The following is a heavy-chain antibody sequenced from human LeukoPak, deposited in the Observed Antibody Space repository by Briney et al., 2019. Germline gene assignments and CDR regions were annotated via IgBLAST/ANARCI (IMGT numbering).Heavy chain of an antibody. CDR1: GFTVSSNF. J-gene: IGHJ4*02. CDR2: IYSSGST. V-gene: IGHV3-66*03. CDR3: ARDLKDIVVVVAAAFDY. Sequence: GGSLRLSCAASGFTVSSNFMSWVRQAPGKGLECVSLIYSSGSTYYADSVKGRFTISRDNSKNTLYLQMNSLRAEDTAVYYCARDLKDIVVVVAAAFDYWGQGTLVTVSS. D-gene: IGHD2-15*01.